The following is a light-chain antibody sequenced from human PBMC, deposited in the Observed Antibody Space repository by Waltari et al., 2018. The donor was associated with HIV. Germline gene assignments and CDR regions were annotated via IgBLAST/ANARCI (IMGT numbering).Light chain of an antibody. CDR2: ATS. J-gene: IGKJ2*01. V-gene: IGKV3-20*01. Sequence: ESVLAQSPGTLSLSPGDTATLSCRASQSVSTSYLAGYQQKPCQAPSLLIYATSTRATGVPDRFTGSGSGTDFTLTIDRLEPEDFAVYFCQQYGRSPYTFGLGTKLEIK. CDR3: QQYGRSPYT. CDR1: QSVSTSY.